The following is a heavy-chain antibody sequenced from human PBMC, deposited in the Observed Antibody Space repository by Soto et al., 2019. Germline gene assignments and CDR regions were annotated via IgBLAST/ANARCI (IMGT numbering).Heavy chain of an antibody. J-gene: IGHJ4*02. Sequence: PGGSLRLSCAASGFNFRNYAMGWVRQPPGKGLEWVSFISDGGRRTYYADSVKGRFTVSRDNSKNTLYLQLSTLKAQDTDVYFCERNFDFWDRYSPRDYWGQGTLVTVSS. CDR3: ERNFDFWDRYSPRDY. CDR1: GFNFRNYA. D-gene: IGHD3-3*01. V-gene: IGHV3-23*01. CDR2: ISDGGRRT.